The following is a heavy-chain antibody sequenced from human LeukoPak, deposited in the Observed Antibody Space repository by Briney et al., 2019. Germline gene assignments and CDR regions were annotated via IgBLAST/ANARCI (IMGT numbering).Heavy chain of an antibody. V-gene: IGHV4-59*01. CDR2: IYYSGST. CDR3: ARGDYYGSGSYLWFDP. Sequence: PSETLSLTCTVSGGSISTYYWSWVRQPPGTGLEWIGYIYYSGSTNYNPSLKSRVTISVDTSKNQFSLKLSSVTAADTAVYYCARGDYYGSGSYLWFDPWGQGTLVTVSS. CDR1: GGSISTYY. J-gene: IGHJ5*02. D-gene: IGHD3-10*01.